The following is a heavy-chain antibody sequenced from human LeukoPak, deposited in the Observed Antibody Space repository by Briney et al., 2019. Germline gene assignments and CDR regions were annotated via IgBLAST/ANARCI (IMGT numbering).Heavy chain of an antibody. CDR1: GFPLSSYA. J-gene: IGHJ4*02. CDR2: TSSSDPGT. Sequence: GGSLRLSCAASGFPLSSYAMSWVRQASGKGLEWVSATSSSDPGTYYADSVRGRFTISRDNSKGTVYLQMNSLRPEDTAVYYCAKDDAWLQYGDWGRGTLVTVSS. CDR3: AKDDAWLQYGD. V-gene: IGHV3-23*01. D-gene: IGHD5-24*01.